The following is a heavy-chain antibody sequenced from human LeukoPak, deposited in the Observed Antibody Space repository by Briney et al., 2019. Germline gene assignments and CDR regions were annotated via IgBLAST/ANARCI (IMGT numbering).Heavy chain of an antibody. V-gene: IGHV4-4*07. D-gene: IGHD1-1*01. CDR2: IYTSGST. J-gene: IGHJ5*02. CDR3: ARNEPREYNWFDP. Sequence: SETLSLTCTVSGGSITGYYWTWIRQPAGKGLEWIGRIYTSGSTNYPSLMSRVTMSVDTSKNQFSLKLSSVTAADTAVYYCARNEPREYNWFDPWGQGTLVTVSS. CDR1: GGSITGYY.